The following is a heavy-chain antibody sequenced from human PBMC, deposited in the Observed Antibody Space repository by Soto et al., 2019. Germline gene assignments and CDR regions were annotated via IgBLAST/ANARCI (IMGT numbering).Heavy chain of an antibody. Sequence: EVQLVESGGGLVQPGGSLRLSCAASGFTFSSYSMNWVRQAPGKGLEWVSYISSSSSTIYYADSVKGRFTISRDNAKNSLYLQMNSLRDEDTAVYYCSRDLPRITIFGVVNGPEGWMGDYYYGMDVWGQGTTVTVSS. J-gene: IGHJ6*02. CDR2: ISSSSSTI. CDR1: GFTFSSYS. CDR3: SRDLPRITIFGVVNGPEGWMGDYYYGMDV. D-gene: IGHD3-3*01. V-gene: IGHV3-48*02.